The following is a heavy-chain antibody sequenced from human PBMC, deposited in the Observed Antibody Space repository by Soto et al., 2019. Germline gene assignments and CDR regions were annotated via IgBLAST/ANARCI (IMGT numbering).Heavy chain of an antibody. CDR3: AKDGPDWNILYYFDY. CDR1: GFTFSSYA. V-gene: IGHV3-23*01. D-gene: IGHD1-1*01. J-gene: IGHJ4*02. CDR2: ISGSGGST. Sequence: PGGSLRLSCAASGFTFSSYAMSWVRQAPGKGLEWVSAISGSGGSTYYADSVKGRFTISRDNSKNTLYLQMNSLRAEDTAVYYRAKDGPDWNILYYFDYWGQGTLVTVSS.